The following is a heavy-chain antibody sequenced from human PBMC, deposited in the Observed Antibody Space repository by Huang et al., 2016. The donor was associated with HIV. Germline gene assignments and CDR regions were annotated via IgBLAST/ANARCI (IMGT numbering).Heavy chain of an antibody. J-gene: IGHJ4*02. CDR1: GFTFSSYG. Sequence: QVQLVESGGGVVQPGGSLRLSCAASGFTFSSYGMHWVRQAPDKGLEWLAFIRYDGTIKYYADSVKGRFTISRDNTKNTLFLQVTSLRAEDTAVFYCAKADHTSTYFDYWGQGILVTVSS. CDR3: AKADHTSTYFDY. D-gene: IGHD2-2*01. V-gene: IGHV3-30*02. CDR2: IRYDGTIK.